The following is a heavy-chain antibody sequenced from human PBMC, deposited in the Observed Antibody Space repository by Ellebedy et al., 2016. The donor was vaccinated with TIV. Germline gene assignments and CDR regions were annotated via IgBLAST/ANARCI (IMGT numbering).Heavy chain of an antibody. J-gene: IGHJ4*02. CDR1: GYTFTSYD. CDR3: ARWPSGDAPLDY. CDR2: MNPNSGNT. Sequence: ASVKVSCKASGYTFTSYDINWVRQATGQGLEWMGWMNPNSGNTGYAQKFQGRVTLTRDISMSTAYMEMSSLRSEDTAVYYCARWPSGDAPLDYWGQGTLITVSS. D-gene: IGHD4-17*01. V-gene: IGHV1-8*01.